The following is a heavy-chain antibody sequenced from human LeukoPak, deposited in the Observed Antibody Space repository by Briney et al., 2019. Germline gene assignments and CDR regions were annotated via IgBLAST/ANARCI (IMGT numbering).Heavy chain of an antibody. CDR2: ISDSGGSR. CDR1: GFTFRIYA. CDR3: AKDSKVAAAGYFFDY. Sequence: GGSLRLSCAASGFTFRIYAMSWVRQAPGKGLEWVSVISDSGGSRYHADSVKGRFTISRDNSKNTLYLQMNSLRAEDTAVYYCAKDSKVAAAGYFFDYWDQGTLVTVSS. V-gene: IGHV3-23*01. D-gene: IGHD6-13*01. J-gene: IGHJ4*02.